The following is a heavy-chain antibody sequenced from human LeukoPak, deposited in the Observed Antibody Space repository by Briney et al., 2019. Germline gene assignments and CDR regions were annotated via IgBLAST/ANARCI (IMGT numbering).Heavy chain of an antibody. J-gene: IGHJ4*02. CDR2: ISGSGGST. V-gene: IGHV3-23*01. Sequence: GGSLRLSCAAFGFTFISYAMSWVRQAPGKGLEWVSAISGSGGSTYYADSVKGRFTISRDNAKNTLYLQMNSLRTDDTATYYCAKGPNFGSWRAVHYWGQGSLVTVSP. CDR1: GFTFISYA. CDR3: AKGPNFGSWRAVHY. D-gene: IGHD3-10*01.